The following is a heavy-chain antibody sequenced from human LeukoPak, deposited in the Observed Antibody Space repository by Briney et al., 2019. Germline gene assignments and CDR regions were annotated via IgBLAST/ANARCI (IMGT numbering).Heavy chain of an antibody. J-gene: IGHJ4*02. V-gene: IGHV3-21*01. CDR1: GFTFSSYS. CDR3: VKGPAPFYYDSSGPDY. Sequence: GGSLRLSCAASGFTFSSYSMNWVRQAPGKGLEWVSSISSSSSYIYYADSVKGRFSISRDNSKNTLYLQMNSLRAEDTAVYYCVKGPAPFYYDSSGPDYWGQGTLVTVSS. D-gene: IGHD3-22*01. CDR2: ISSSSSYI.